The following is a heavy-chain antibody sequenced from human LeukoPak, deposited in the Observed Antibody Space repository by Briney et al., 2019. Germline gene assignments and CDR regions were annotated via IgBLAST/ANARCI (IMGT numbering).Heavy chain of an antibody. Sequence: LKISCKASGDTSSLCPISWVRQAPGQKVVWMGGIITLFGIANYAQKFHGRVTITADEYTSTAYMGLSSLRSEDTAVYCCAIWSKDYYGSGSYYKVAFDIWGQGTMVTVSS. V-gene: IGHV1-69*01. CDR3: AIWSKDYYGSGSYYKVAFDI. CDR2: IITLFGIA. CDR1: GDTSSLCP. J-gene: IGHJ3*02. D-gene: IGHD3-10*01.